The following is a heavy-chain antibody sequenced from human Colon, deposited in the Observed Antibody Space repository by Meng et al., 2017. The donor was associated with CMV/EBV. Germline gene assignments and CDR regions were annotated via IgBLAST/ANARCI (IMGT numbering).Heavy chain of an antibody. D-gene: IGHD6-13*01. Sequence: GESLKISCAASGFTFNNYQMNWVRQAPGKGLEWVSSISNDNTFIHYADSVKGRFTISRDHAKNSVFLQMNGLRVEDTAVYYCARDIPPTGYSSSWNDFYYYGLDVWGQGTTVTVSS. V-gene: IGHV3-21*01. CDR2: ISNDNTFI. J-gene: IGHJ6*02. CDR1: GFTFNNYQ. CDR3: ARDIPPTGYSSSWNDFYYYGLDV.